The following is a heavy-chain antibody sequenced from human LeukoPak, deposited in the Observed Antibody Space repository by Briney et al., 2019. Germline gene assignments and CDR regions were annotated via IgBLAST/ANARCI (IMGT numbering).Heavy chain of an antibody. V-gene: IGHV3-11*01. CDR1: GFTFSNAW. D-gene: IGHD3-9*01. CDR3: ARDRRYFDY. CDR2: ISSSGSTI. Sequence: GGSLRLSCAASGFTFSNAWTSWVRQAPGKGLEWVSYISSSGSTIYYADSVKGRFTISRDNAKNSLYLQMNSLRAEDTAVYYCARDRRYFDYWGQGTLVTVSS. J-gene: IGHJ4*02.